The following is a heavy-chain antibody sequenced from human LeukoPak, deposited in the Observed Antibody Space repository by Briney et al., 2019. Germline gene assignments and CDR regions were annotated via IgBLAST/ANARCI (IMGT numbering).Heavy chain of an antibody. J-gene: IGHJ6*03. CDR3: ARVTYTYYDYVWGSIYNYYYYYMDV. CDR1: GASISSNNYY. D-gene: IGHD3-16*01. CDR2: IYSSGNT. Sequence: PSETLSLTCTVSGASISSNNYYWGWVRQPPGKGLEWIGNIYSSGNTYYNASLKSRVTIYIDTSKKQFSLNLSSVNAADTAVYYCARVTYTYYDYVWGSIYNYYYYYMDVWGKGTTVTISS. V-gene: IGHV4-39*01.